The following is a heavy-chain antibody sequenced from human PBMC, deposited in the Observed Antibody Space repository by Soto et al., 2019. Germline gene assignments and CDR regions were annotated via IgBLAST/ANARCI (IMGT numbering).Heavy chain of an antibody. V-gene: IGHV4-59*12. J-gene: IGHJ4*02. CDR3: ARRWGEGRVDY. CDR2: IYHSGST. D-gene: IGHD3-10*01. CDR1: GGSISSYY. Sequence: PSETLSLTCTVSGGSISSYYWSWIRQPPGKGLEWIGYIYHSGSTNYNPSLKSRVTMAVDKSRNQFSLKLSSVTAADTAVYYCARRWGEGRVDYWGQGTLVTVSS.